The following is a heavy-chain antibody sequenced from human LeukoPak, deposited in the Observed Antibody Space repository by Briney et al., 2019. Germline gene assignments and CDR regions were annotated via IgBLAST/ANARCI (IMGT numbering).Heavy chain of an antibody. J-gene: IGHJ4*02. Sequence: SETLSLTCTVSGGSISSSSYYWGWIRQPPGTGPEWIGNIYYSGSTYYNPSLKSRVTISVDTSKNQFSLKLNSVTAADTAVYYCARDSRISAAGRGLYYFDYWGQGTLVTVSS. CDR3: ARDSRISAAGRGLYYFDY. V-gene: IGHV4-39*07. D-gene: IGHD6-13*01. CDR1: GGSISSSSYY. CDR2: IYYSGST.